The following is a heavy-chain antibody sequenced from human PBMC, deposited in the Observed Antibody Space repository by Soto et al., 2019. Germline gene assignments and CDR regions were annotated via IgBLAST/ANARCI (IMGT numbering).Heavy chain of an antibody. V-gene: IGHV4-39*01. Sequence: SETLSLTCTVSGGSISSTSYYWGWIRQPPGKGLEWIGSIYYSGSTYYNPSLKSRVTISVDTSKNQFSLKLSSVTAADTAVYYCASHYSSGWYYFDYWGQGTLVTVSS. J-gene: IGHJ4*02. CDR3: ASHYSSGWYYFDY. D-gene: IGHD6-19*01. CDR2: IYYSGST. CDR1: GGSISSTSYY.